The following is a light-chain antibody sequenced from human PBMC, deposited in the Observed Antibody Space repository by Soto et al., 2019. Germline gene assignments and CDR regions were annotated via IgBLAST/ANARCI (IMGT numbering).Light chain of an antibody. CDR2: DNS. V-gene: IGLV1-40*01. Sequence: QSVLTQPPSASGAPGQRVTISCTGSSSNIGAGYDVHWYQQLPGTAPKLLMYDNSNRPSGVPDRCSGSKSGTSASLAITGLQAEDEADYYCQSYDSSLSGGVFGGGTKLTVL. J-gene: IGLJ3*02. CDR3: QSYDSSLSGGV. CDR1: SSNIGAGYD.